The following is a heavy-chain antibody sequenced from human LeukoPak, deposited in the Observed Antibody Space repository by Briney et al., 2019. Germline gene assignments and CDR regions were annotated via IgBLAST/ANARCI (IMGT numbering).Heavy chain of an antibody. V-gene: IGHV1-18*04. CDR2: ISAYNGNT. Sequence: ASVKVSCKASGYTFTSYGISWVRQAPGQGLEWMGWISAYNGNTNYAQKLQGRVTMTTDTSTSTAYMELRSLRSDDTAVYYCPRGPRRAYCSSTSCPLQTDYWGQGTLVTVSS. CDR1: GYTFTSYG. D-gene: IGHD2-2*01. J-gene: IGHJ4*02. CDR3: PRGPRRAYCSSTSCPLQTDY.